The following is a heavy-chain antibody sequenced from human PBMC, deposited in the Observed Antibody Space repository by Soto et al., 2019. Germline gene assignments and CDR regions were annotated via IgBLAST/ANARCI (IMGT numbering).Heavy chain of an antibody. CDR2: IYSGGST. CDR3: AIFDFLEWSPSDRPGIDY. CDR1: GFTVSSNY. Sequence: PGGSLRLSCAASGFTVSSNYMSWVRQAPGKGLEWVSVIYSGGSTYYADSVKGRFTISRDNSKNTLYLQMNSLRAEDTAVYYCAIFDFLEWSPSDRPGIDYWGQGTLVTVSS. J-gene: IGHJ4*02. V-gene: IGHV3-66*01. D-gene: IGHD3-3*01.